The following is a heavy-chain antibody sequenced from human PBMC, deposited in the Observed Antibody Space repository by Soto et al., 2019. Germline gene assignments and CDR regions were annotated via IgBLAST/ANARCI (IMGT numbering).Heavy chain of an antibody. J-gene: IGHJ6*02. CDR2: IKSKTDGGTT. CDR3: TTDGKLRYFDWLNYYYYGMDV. CDR1: GFTFSNAW. D-gene: IGHD3-9*01. Sequence: PGGSLRLSCAASGFTFSNAWMSWVRQAPGKGLEWVGRIKSKTDGGTTDYAAPVKGRFTISRDDSKNTLYLQMNSLKTEDTAVYYCTTDGKLRYFDWLNYYYYGMDVWGQGTTVTVS. V-gene: IGHV3-15*01.